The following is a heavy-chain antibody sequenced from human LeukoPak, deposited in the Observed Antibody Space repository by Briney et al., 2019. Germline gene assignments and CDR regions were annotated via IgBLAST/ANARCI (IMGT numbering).Heavy chain of an antibody. D-gene: IGHD2-21*02. CDR2: ISDSGGST. J-gene: IGHJ4*02. CDR1: GLTFRNYA. Sequence: PGGSLRLSCAASGLTFRNYAMSWVRQAPGKGLEWVSGISDSGGSTHYADSVKGRFTISRDNSKNTLYLQMNSLRAEDTAVYFCAKARTGIAAVTAIDYWGQGTLVSVSS. V-gene: IGHV3-23*01. CDR3: AKARTGIAAVTAIDY.